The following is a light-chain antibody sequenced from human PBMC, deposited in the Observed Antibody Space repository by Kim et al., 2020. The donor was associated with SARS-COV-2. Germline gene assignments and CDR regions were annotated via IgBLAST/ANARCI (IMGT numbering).Light chain of an antibody. Sequence: SYELTQPPSVSVSPGQTASITCSGDKLGDKYSSWYQQKPNQSPVLVIYEDNKRPSGIPERFSAYNSGDTATLTISGTQVVDEADYYCQAWDSSTYVFGTGTKVIVL. CDR3: QAWDSSTYV. V-gene: IGLV3-1*01. J-gene: IGLJ1*01. CDR2: EDN. CDR1: KLGDKY.